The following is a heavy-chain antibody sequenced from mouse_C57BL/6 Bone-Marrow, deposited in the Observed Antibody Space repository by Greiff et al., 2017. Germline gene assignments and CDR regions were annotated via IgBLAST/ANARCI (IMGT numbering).Heavy chain of an antibody. D-gene: IGHD1-1*01. CDR3: ASDYYGSSYWFAY. V-gene: IGHV5-6*01. CDR2: ISSGGSYT. Sequence: EVNVVESGGDLVKPGGSLKLSCAASGFTFSSYGMSWVRQTPDKRLEWVATISSGGSYTYYPDSVKGRFTISRDNAKNTLYLQMSSLKSEDTAMYYCASDYYGSSYWFAYWGQGTLVTVSA. CDR1: GFTFSSYG. J-gene: IGHJ3*01.